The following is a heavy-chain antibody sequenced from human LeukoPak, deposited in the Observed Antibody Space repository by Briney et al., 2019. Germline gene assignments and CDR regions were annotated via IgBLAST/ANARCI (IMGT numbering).Heavy chain of an antibody. J-gene: IGHJ6*02. CDR1: GDSVSRDSAA. Sequence: SQTLSLTCAISGDSVSRDSAAWNWIRQSPSRGLEWLGRAYYRSKWHNDYAGSVKGRIAINPDTSKNQFSLQLNSVTPEDTAVYYCARAAIPGADYYGLDVWGQGTMVTVSS. CDR3: ARAAIPGADYYGLDV. CDR2: AYYRSKWHN. V-gene: IGHV6-1*01. D-gene: IGHD1-14*01.